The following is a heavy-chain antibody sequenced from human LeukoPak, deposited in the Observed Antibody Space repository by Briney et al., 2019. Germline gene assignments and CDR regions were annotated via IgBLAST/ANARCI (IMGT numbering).Heavy chain of an antibody. J-gene: IGHJ5*02. CDR1: GFTFSSYS. CDR3: ARAAMVRGVIGWFDP. V-gene: IGHV3-21*01. D-gene: IGHD3-10*01. Sequence: GGSLRLSCAASGFTFSSYSMSWVRQAPGKGLEWVPSISSSSYIYYADSVKGRFTISRDNAKNSLYLQMNSLRAEDTAVYYCARAAMVRGVIGWFDPWGQGTLVTVSS. CDR2: ISSSSYI.